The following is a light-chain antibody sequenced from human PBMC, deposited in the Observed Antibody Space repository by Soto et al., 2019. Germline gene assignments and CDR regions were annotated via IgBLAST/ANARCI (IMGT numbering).Light chain of an antibody. CDR3: SSYTSSTTLL. CDR2: EVT. J-gene: IGLJ2*01. V-gene: IGLV2-14*01. CDR1: SSDH. Sequence: QSALTQPASVSGSPGQSITISCTGTSSDHVSWYQQHPGRAPKLMIYEVTNRPLGVSNRFSGSKSGNTASLTISGLQAEDEADYYCSSYTSSTTLLFGGGTKVTVL.